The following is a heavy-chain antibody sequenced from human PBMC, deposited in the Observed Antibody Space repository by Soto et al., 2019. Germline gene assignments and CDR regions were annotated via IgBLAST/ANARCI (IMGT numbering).Heavy chain of an antibody. D-gene: IGHD2-2*01. J-gene: IGHJ3*02. V-gene: IGHV4-30-4*01. CDR3: ATFLCTSHCPLIDAFDI. CDR2: IYYSGST. Sequence: SETLSLTCTVSGGSISSGDYYWSWIRQPPGKGLEWIGYIYYSGSTYYNPSLKSRVTISVDTSKNQFSLKLSSVTAADTAVYYCATFLCTSHCPLIDAFDIWGQGTMVTVSS. CDR1: GGSISSGDYY.